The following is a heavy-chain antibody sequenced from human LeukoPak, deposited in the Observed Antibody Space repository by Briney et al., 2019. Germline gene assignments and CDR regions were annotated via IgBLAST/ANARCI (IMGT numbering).Heavy chain of an antibody. CDR1: GGSFSGYY. J-gene: IGHJ5*02. CDR3: ARLKGVVVPAAKRLNWFDP. Sequence: SETLSLTCAVYGGSFSGYYWSWIRQPPGKGLEWIGEINHSGSTNYNPSLKSRVTISVDTSKNQFSLKLSSVTAADTAVYYCARLKGVVVPAAKRLNWFDPWGQGTLVTVSS. D-gene: IGHD2-2*01. CDR2: INHSGST. V-gene: IGHV4-34*01.